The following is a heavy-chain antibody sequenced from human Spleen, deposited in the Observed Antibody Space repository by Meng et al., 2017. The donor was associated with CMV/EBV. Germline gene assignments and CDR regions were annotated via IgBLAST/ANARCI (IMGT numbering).Heavy chain of an antibody. D-gene: IGHD1-26*01. CDR2: ISAYNGDT. CDR3: ARDLSGSSESTRHYYYGMDV. V-gene: IGHV1-18*01. CDR1: GYIFTKYG. Sequence: ASVKVSCKASGYIFTKYGVNWMRQAPGQGPEWMGWISAYNGDTMYAPKVQGRVTMTTDTSTSTAYMELRGLRSDDTAVYYCARDLSGSSESTRHYYYGMDVWGQGTTVTVSS. J-gene: IGHJ6*02.